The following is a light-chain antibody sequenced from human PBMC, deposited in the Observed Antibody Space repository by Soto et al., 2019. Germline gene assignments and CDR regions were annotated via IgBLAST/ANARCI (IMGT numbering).Light chain of an antibody. CDR3: QQYNSLWT. V-gene: IGKV1-5*03. J-gene: IGKJ1*01. CDR2: KAS. Sequence: DIQMTQSPSTLSASVGDRVTITCRASQSISSWLAWYQQKPGKAPKLLIYKASSLESGVPSRFSGSGSGTAFTLTISSLQPDEFATYDCQQYNSLWTFGQGTKVEIK. CDR1: QSISSW.